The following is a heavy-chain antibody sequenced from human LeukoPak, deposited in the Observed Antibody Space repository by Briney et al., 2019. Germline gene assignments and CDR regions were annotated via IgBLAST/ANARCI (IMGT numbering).Heavy chain of an antibody. J-gene: IGHJ6*03. Sequence: KPSETLSLTCTVSGGSISSSSYYWGWIRQPPGKGLEWIGSIYYSGSTYYNPSLKSRVTISVDTSKNQFSLKLSSVTAADTAVYYCAHTGYYYYMDVWGKGTTVTVSS. CDR2: IYYSGST. CDR3: AHTGYYYYMDV. V-gene: IGHV4-39*07. D-gene: IGHD5-18*01. CDR1: GGSISSSSYY.